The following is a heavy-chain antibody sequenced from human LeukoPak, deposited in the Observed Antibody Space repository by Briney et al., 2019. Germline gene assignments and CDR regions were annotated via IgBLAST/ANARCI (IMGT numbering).Heavy chain of an antibody. D-gene: IGHD7-27*01. CDR3: ARLGGSNWGSPFIYYFDY. Sequence: GESLKISCKGSGYSFTSYWISWVRQMPGKGLEWMGRIDPSDSYTNYSPSFQGQVTISADKSISAAYLQWSSLKASDTAMYYCARLGGSNWGSPFIYYFDYWGQGTLVTVSS. CDR2: IDPSDSYT. V-gene: IGHV5-10-1*04. CDR1: GYSFTSYW. J-gene: IGHJ4*02.